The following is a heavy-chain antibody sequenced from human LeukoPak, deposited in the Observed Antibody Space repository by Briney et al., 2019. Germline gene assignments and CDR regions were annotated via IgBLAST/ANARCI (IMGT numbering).Heavy chain of an antibody. D-gene: IGHD6-19*01. V-gene: IGHV3-23*01. J-gene: IGHJ4*02. CDR3: AGSSGWWAHDY. CDR1: GLTFTNYG. CDR2: ISGSGSDT. Sequence: GGSLRLSCAASGLTFTNYGMTWVRQAPGKGLEWVSSISGSGSDTYYADSVKGRFTISGDNSKNTLYVQMVSLRAEDTAIYYCAGSSGWWAHDYWGQGTQVTVSS.